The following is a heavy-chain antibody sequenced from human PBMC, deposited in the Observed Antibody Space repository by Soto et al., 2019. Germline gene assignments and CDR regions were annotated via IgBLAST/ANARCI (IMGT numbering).Heavy chain of an antibody. CDR2: INSDGSTT. J-gene: IGHJ5*02. CDR1: GFIISSYW. Sequence: EVQLVESGGGLVQPGGSLRLSCAASGFIISSYWMHWVRQDPGKGLVWVSRINSDGSTTSYADSVKGRFTISRDNAKNTLYLQMNSLRAEDTAVYYCARASRITIFGVDFWWFDPWGQGTLVTVSS. V-gene: IGHV3-74*01. D-gene: IGHD3-3*01. CDR3: ARASRITIFGVDFWWFDP.